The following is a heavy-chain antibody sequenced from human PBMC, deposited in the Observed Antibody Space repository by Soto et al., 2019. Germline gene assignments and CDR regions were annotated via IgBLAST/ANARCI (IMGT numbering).Heavy chain of an antibody. CDR3: ATQSYSNSGAYYYYAMDV. V-gene: IGHV4-30-2*01. CDR2: IYQSGST. Sequence: PSETLSPTCAVSGGSISSGGYSWSWIRQTPGKGLEWIGYIYQSGSTYYNPSLKSRVTISVDRSRNQFSLKLSSVTAADTAVYFCATQSYSNSGAYYYYAMDVWGQGTTVTVSS. J-gene: IGHJ6*02. D-gene: IGHD4-4*01. CDR1: GGSISSGGYS.